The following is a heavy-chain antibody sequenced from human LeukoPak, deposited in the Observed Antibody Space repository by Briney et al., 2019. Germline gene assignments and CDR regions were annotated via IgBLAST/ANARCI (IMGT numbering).Heavy chain of an antibody. Sequence: PSETLSLTCTVSGGSISSYYWSWIRQPPGKGLEWIGYIYYSGSTNYNPSLKSRVTIPVDTSKNQFSLKLSSVTAADTAVYYCASSGWSLIYFQHWGQGTLVTVSS. J-gene: IGHJ1*01. CDR1: GGSISSYY. CDR2: IYYSGST. D-gene: IGHD6-19*01. CDR3: ASSGWSLIYFQH. V-gene: IGHV4-59*01.